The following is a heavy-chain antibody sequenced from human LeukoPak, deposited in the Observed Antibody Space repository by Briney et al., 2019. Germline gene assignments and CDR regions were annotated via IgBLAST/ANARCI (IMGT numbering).Heavy chain of an antibody. CDR1: GFTFSDYY. D-gene: IGHD3-10*01. Sequence: GGSLRLSCAASGFTFSDYYMSWIRQAPGKGLEWVSYISSSSSTIYYADSVKGRFTISRDNAKNSLYLQMNSLRDEDTAVYYCARKGPLLWFGEALDYWGQGTLVTVSS. CDR2: ISSSSSTI. CDR3: ARKGPLLWFGEALDY. V-gene: IGHV3-11*04. J-gene: IGHJ4*02.